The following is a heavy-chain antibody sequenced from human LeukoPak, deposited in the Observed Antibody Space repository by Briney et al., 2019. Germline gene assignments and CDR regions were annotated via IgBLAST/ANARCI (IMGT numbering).Heavy chain of an antibody. D-gene: IGHD3-10*01. Sequence: ASVKVSCKASGYTFTNYDVNWVRQATGQGLEWMGWMNPKSQNTGYAQKFQGRVTITTNPSISTAYMELSSLRSEDTAVYYCARGLMGNYYSGSGTYRWFAPWGQGTLVTVSS. CDR2: MNPKSQNT. V-gene: IGHV1-8*03. J-gene: IGHJ5*02. CDR3: ARGLMGNYYSGSGTYRWFAP. CDR1: GYTFTNYD.